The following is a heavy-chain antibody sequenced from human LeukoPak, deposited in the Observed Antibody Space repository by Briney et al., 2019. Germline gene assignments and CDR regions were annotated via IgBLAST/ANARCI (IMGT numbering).Heavy chain of an antibody. CDR3: ARRPYYYYYMDV. Sequence: SETLSLTCAVYGGSFSGYYWSWIRQPPGKGLEWIGEINHSGSTNYNPSLKSRVTISVDTSKNQFSLKLSSVTAADTAVYYCARRPYYYYYMDVWGKGTTVTVSS. V-gene: IGHV4-34*01. CDR1: GGSFSGYY. CDR2: INHSGST. J-gene: IGHJ6*03.